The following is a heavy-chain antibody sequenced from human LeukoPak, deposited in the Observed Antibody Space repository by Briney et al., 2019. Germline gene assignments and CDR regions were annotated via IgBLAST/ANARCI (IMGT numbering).Heavy chain of an antibody. D-gene: IGHD1-1*01. V-gene: IGHV3-33*01. CDR2: IWAGGTTG. Sequence: PGRSLILSCAASGFTFRDHGMHWVRKAPGKGLEWEALIWAGGTTGLYADSVKGRFIISRDTNTLYLQVDSLRAEDTAVYYCARDIWNDGNYYMDVWGKGTTVTVSS. CDR1: GFTFRDHG. J-gene: IGHJ6*03. CDR3: ARDIWNDGNYYMDV.